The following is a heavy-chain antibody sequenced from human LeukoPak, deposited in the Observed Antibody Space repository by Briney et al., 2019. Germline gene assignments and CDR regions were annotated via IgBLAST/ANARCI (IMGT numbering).Heavy chain of an antibody. J-gene: IGHJ4*02. CDR1: GYSISSGYY. Sequence: PSETLSLTCAVSGYSISSGYYWGWILQPPGKGLGWIGSIYHSGSTYYNPSLKSRVTISVDTSTNQFSLKLSSVTAADTAVYYCARRHCSSTSCYDYWGQGTLVTVSS. CDR2: IYHSGST. CDR3: ARRHCSSTSCYDY. D-gene: IGHD2-2*01. V-gene: IGHV4-38-2*01.